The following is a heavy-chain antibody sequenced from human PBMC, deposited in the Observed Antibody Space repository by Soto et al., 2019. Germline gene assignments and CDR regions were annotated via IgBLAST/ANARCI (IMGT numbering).Heavy chain of an antibody. V-gene: IGHV5-51*01. CDR3: ARKDKSGYFNWFDP. Sequence: GESLKISCRTSGYRFTSYWIAWVRQMPGKGLEWMGIIFPSDSDTRYSPSFQGQVTISADRSTSTVFLQWASLKASDTAVYFCARKDKSGYFNWFDPWGQGALVTVSS. CDR2: IFPSDSDT. CDR1: GYRFTSYW. D-gene: IGHD3-22*01. J-gene: IGHJ5*02.